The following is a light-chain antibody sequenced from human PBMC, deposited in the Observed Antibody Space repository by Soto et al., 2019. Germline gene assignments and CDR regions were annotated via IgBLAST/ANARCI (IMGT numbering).Light chain of an antibody. V-gene: IGLV1-44*01. CDR3: AAWDDSLNGLL. J-gene: IGLJ2*01. Sequence: QSVLTQPPSASGTPGQRVTLSCSGGASNIGSNSVTWYQQLPGTAPKLVLFGNNQRPSGVPDRISGSRSGTSASLAISGLQSEDAADYYCAAWDDSLNGLLFGGGTKLTVL. CDR2: GNN. CDR1: ASNIGSNS.